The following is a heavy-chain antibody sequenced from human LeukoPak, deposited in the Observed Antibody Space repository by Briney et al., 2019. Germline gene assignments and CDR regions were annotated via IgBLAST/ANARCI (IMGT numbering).Heavy chain of an antibody. J-gene: IGHJ6*02. D-gene: IGHD2-2*01. V-gene: IGHV1-46*01. CDR1: GYTFTSYY. CDR2: INPSGGST. Sequence: ASVKVSCKASGYTFTSYYMHWVRQAPGQGLEWMGIINPSGGSTSYAQKFQGRVTMTRDTSTSTVYMELSSLRSEDTAVYYCARDLRLGYAQYYYYYGMDVWGQGTTVTVSS. CDR3: ARDLRLGYAQYYYYYGMDV.